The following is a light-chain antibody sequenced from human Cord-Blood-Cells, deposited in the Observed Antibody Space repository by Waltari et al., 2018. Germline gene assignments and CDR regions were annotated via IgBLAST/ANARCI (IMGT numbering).Light chain of an antibody. CDR3: QAWDSSTVV. Sequence: SYELPPPPSVSVSPGQTASITCSGDKLGDKYACWYQQKPGHSPVLVIYQDSKRPSGIPERFSGSNSGNTATLTISGTQAMDEADYYCQAWDSSTVVFGGGTKLTVL. CDR2: QDS. J-gene: IGLJ2*01. CDR1: KLGDKY. V-gene: IGLV3-1*01.